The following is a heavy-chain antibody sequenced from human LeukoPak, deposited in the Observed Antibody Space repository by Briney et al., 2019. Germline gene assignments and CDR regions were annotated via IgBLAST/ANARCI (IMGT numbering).Heavy chain of an antibody. D-gene: IGHD3-3*01. V-gene: IGHV4-39*07. CDR2: IYYSGST. J-gene: IGHJ4*02. CDR3: ARGPYYDFWSGYTDGGDFDY. CDR1: GGSISSSSYY. Sequence: SETLSLTCTVSGGSISSSSYYWGWIRQPPGKGLEWIGSIYYSGSTYYNPSLKSRVTISGDTSKNQFSLKLSSVTAADTAVYYCARGPYYDFWSGYTDGGDFDYWGQGTLVTVSS.